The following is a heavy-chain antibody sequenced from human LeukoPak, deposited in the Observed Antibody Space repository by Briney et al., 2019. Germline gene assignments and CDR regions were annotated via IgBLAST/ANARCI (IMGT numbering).Heavy chain of an antibody. Sequence: GGSLRLSCAASGFTFSSYWMHWVRQAPGKGLVWVSRINSDGSSTSYADSVKGRFTISRDNAKNTLYLQMNSLRAEDTAVYYCARGDRGIQGSGYYHYYYYMDVWGKGTTVTISS. J-gene: IGHJ6*03. CDR1: GFTFSSYW. CDR2: INSDGSST. D-gene: IGHD3-22*01. CDR3: ARGDRGIQGSGYYHYYYYMDV. V-gene: IGHV3-74*01.